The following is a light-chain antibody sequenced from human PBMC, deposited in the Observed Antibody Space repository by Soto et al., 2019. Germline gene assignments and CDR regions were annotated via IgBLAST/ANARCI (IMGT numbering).Light chain of an antibody. CDR1: QTISNY. J-gene: IGKJ2*01. Sequence: DIQMTQSPSSLSASVGDRVTITCRASQTISNYLNWYQKKPGKAPKLLIYAASSRATAIPDRFSGSGSGTDFTLTISRLEPEDFAMYYCQQYGTSPQTFGQGTKVDIK. V-gene: IGKV1-39*01. CDR2: AAS. CDR3: QQYGTSPQT.